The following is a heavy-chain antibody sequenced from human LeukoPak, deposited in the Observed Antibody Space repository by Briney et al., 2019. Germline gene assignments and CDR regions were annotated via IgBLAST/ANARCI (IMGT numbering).Heavy chain of an antibody. D-gene: IGHD6-19*01. Sequence: SVKVSCKASGGTFSSYAISWVRQAPGQGLEWMGGIIPIFGTANYAQKFQGRVTITADESTSTAYMELSSLRSEDTAVYYCARDWEQWLVGYYYYGMDVWGQGTTVTVSS. CDR1: GGTFSSYA. CDR2: IIPIFGTA. V-gene: IGHV1-69*13. J-gene: IGHJ6*02. CDR3: ARDWEQWLVGYYYYGMDV.